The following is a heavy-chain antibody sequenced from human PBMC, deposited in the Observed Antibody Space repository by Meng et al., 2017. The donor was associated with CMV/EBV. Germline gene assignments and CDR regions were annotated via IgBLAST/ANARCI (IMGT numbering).Heavy chain of an antibody. Sequence: GGSLRLSCAASGFTFSSYAMHWVRQAPGKGLEWVAIISFDGNNKYYADSVKGRFPISRDNSKNTLYLQMNSLRAEDTALYHCARGARIPYYHFSHYGMDVWGQGTTVTVSS. D-gene: IGHD3-3*01. V-gene: IGHV3-30-3*01. CDR1: GFTFSSYA. CDR3: ARGARIPYYHFSHYGMDV. J-gene: IGHJ6*02. CDR2: ISFDGNNK.